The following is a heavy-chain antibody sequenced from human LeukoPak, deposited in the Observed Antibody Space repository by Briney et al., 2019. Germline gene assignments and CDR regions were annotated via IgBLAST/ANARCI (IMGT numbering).Heavy chain of an antibody. CDR2: IYYSGST. CDR1: GGSISSSSYY. V-gene: IGHV4-39*07. CDR3: ARSHPDSSGYYCLDY. J-gene: IGHJ4*02. D-gene: IGHD3-22*01. Sequence: PSETLSLTCTVSGGSISSSSYYWGWIRQPPGKGLEWIGSIYYSGSTYYNPSLKSRVTISVDTSKNQFSLKLSSVTAADTAVYYCARSHPDSSGYYCLDYWGQGTLVTVSS.